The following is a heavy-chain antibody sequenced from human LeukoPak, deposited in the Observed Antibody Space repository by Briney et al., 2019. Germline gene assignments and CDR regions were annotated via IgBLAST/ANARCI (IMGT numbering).Heavy chain of an antibody. Sequence: GGSLRLSCEASGFTFNSYPMSWVRQAPGKGLEWVSVISVSAGSTYYADSVKGRFTISRDNSKNTVYLQMNSLRAEDTAVYYCASLRLVSGSYSDFDYWGQGTLVTVSS. CDR3: ASLRLVSGSYSDFDY. V-gene: IGHV3-23*01. CDR1: GFTFNSYP. CDR2: ISVSAGST. D-gene: IGHD1-26*01. J-gene: IGHJ4*02.